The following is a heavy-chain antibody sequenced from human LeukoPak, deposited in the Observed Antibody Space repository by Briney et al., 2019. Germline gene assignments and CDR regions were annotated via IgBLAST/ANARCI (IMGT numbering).Heavy chain of an antibody. V-gene: IGHV4-39*01. D-gene: IGHD1-26*01. Sequence: PSETLSLTCTVSGGSITSSNYFWGWIRQPPGKGLEWIGSIYYSGSTYYNPSLKSRVTISVDTSKDQFSLKLSSVTAADTAVYYCARFGGSYYGTPGYWGQGTLVTVSS. CDR1: GGSITSSNYF. J-gene: IGHJ4*02. CDR2: IYYSGST. CDR3: ARFGGSYYGTPGY.